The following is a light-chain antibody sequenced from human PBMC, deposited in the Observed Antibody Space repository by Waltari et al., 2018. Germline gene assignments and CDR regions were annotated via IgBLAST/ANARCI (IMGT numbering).Light chain of an antibody. V-gene: IGKV3-20*01. CDR1: QSVIRSY. CDR2: GAS. J-gene: IGKJ1*01. CDR3: QHYSNSPWT. Sequence: EIVLTQSPGTLSLSPGETASLSCRASQSVIRSYLAWYQQKPGQAPRLLIFGASSRATGIPDRFSGSGSGTDFSLTISRLEPEDFAMYYCQHYSNSPWTFGQGTKVEIK.